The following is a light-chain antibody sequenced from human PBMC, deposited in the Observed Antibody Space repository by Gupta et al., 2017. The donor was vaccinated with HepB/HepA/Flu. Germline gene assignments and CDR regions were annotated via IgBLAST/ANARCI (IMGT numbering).Light chain of an antibody. CDR3: QQYDNLPTWT. Sequence: DIQMTQSPSSLSASVGDRVTITCQASQDISNYLNWYQQKPGKAPKLLIYDASNLETGVPSRFSGSGYGTDVTFTISSRQPEDIATYYCQQYDNLPTWTFGQGTKVEIK. J-gene: IGKJ1*01. V-gene: IGKV1-33*01. CDR1: QDISNY. CDR2: DAS.